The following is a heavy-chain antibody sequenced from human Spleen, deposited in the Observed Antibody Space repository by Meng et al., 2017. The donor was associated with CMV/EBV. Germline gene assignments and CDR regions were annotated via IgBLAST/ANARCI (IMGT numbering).Heavy chain of an antibody. CDR1: AFTFTSYW. J-gene: IGHJ4*02. V-gene: IGHV3-30-3*02. D-gene: IGHD3-16*01. Sequence: AFTFTSYWMHWGRQAPGKGLEWVAAISSDETTTYYPDSVRGRFTVSRDNSKNVIYLQMNSLRPEDTALYFCAKDPIGGNYRGSHFDYWGQGVLVTVSS. CDR3: AKDPIGGNYRGSHFDY. CDR2: ISSDETTT.